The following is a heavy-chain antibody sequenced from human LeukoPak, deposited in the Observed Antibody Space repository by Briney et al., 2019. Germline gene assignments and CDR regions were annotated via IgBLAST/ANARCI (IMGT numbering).Heavy chain of an antibody. CDR1: GFTFGSYW. J-gene: IGHJ6*02. CDR3: ARDYSYSSDL. Sequence: GGSLRLSCAASGFTFGSYWMHWVRQAPGKGLVWVSRMNSDGSTISYADSGKGRFTISRDNAQKTLYLQMNSLRIEDTAVYYCARDYSYSSDLWGQGTTVTVSS. V-gene: IGHV3-74*01. CDR2: MNSDGSTI. D-gene: IGHD6-19*01.